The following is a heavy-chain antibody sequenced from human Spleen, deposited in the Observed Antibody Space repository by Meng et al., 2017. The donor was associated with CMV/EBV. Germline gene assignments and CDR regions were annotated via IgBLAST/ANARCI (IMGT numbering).Heavy chain of an antibody. CDR3: ARHKAVAGSAGARGWFDP. D-gene: IGHD6-19*01. CDR2: ITPAFETA. V-gene: IGHV1-69*05. CDR1: GGSFSSSS. Sequence: SVKVSCKASGGSFSSSSLMWVRQAPGQGLEWMGGITPAFETADYAQKFRNRVSITMDDSATTAYMELRSLRSDDTAVYYCARHKAVAGSAGARGWFDPWGQGTLVTVSS. J-gene: IGHJ5*02.